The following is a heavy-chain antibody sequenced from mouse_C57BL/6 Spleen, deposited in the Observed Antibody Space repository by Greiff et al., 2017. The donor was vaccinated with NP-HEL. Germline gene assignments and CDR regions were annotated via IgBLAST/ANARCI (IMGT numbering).Heavy chain of an antibody. CDR2: ILPGSGST. D-gene: IGHD1-1*01. CDR3: ASGRETTGGFAY. CDR1: GYTFTGYW. Sequence: QVQLKEPGAELMKPGASVKLSCKATGYTFTGYWIEWVKQRPGHGLEWIGEILPGSGSTNYNEKFKGKATFTADTSSNTAYMQLSSLTTEDSAFEYCASGRETTGGFAYWGQGTLVTVSA. J-gene: IGHJ3*01. V-gene: IGHV1-9*01.